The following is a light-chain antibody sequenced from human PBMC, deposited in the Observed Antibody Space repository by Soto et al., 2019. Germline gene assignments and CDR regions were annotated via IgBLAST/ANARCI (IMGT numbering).Light chain of an antibody. CDR3: QQSYSSPFT. J-gene: IGKJ3*01. CDR1: QSISSY. CDR2: AAS. Sequence: DIQMTQSPSSLSASVGDRVTITCRASQSISSYLNWYQQKPGKAPNLLFYAASSLQSGVPSKFSGSGSGTDFTLTISSLQPEDFATYYCQQSYSSPFTFGPGTKVDIK. V-gene: IGKV1-39*01.